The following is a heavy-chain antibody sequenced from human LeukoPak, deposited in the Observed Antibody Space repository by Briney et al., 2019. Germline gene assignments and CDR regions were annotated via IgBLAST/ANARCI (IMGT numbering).Heavy chain of an antibody. J-gene: IGHJ4*02. CDR1: GGSFSGYY. CDR3: ARGQGTVTTH. Sequence: NPSETLSLTCAVSGGSFSGYYWTWIRQPPGKGLEWIGEINHSGSANYSPSLSSRVTISLDMSENQLSLKLTSVTAADTAVYYCARGQGTVTTHWGQGTLVTVSS. D-gene: IGHD4-17*01. CDR2: INHSGSA. V-gene: IGHV4-34*01.